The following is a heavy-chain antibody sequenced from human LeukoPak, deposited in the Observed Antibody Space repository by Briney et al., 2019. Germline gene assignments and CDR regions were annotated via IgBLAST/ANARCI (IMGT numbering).Heavy chain of an antibody. V-gene: IGHV3-30-3*01. CDR2: ISYDGSNK. J-gene: IGHJ4*02. Sequence: PGGSLRLSCAASGFTFSDYYMSWIRQAPGKGLEWVAVISYDGSNKYYADSVKGRFTISRDNSKNTLYLQMNSLRAEDTAVYYCARDGIAVAGGFDYWGQGTLVTVSS. CDR1: GFTFSDYY. D-gene: IGHD6-19*01. CDR3: ARDGIAVAGGFDY.